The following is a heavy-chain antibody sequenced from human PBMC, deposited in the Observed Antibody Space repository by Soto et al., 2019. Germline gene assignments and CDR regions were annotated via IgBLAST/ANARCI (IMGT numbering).Heavy chain of an antibody. CDR3: AGYCSGGSCYPANYYYYYGMDV. D-gene: IGHD2-15*01. Sequence: ASVKVSCKASGGTFSSYAISWVRQAPGQGLKWMGGIIPIFGTANYAQKFQGRVTITADESTSTAYMELSSLRSEDTAVYYCAGYCSGGSCYPANYYYYYGMDVWGQGTTVTVSS. J-gene: IGHJ6*02. CDR2: IIPIFGTA. CDR1: GGTFSSYA. V-gene: IGHV1-69*13.